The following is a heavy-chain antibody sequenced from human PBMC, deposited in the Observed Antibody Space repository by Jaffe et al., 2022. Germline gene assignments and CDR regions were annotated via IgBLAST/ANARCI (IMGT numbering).Heavy chain of an antibody. CDR1: GFSLSNARMG. CDR2: IFSNDEK. Sequence: QVTLKESGPVLVKPTETLTLTCTVSGFSLSNARMGVSWIRQPPGKALEWLAHIFSNDEKSYSTSLKSRLTISKDTSKSQVVLTMTNMDPVDTATYYCARILQGTYYDFWSGYYSNWFDPWGQGTLVTVSS. V-gene: IGHV2-26*01. CDR3: ARILQGTYYDFWSGYYSNWFDP. D-gene: IGHD3-3*01. J-gene: IGHJ5*02.